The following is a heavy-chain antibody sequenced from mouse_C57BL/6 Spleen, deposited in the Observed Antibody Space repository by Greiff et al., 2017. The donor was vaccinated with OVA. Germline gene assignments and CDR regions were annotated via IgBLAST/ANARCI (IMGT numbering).Heavy chain of an antibody. CDR1: GFSLTSYA. CDR2: IWTGGGT. CDR3: ARNLGYGSSYDWYFDV. D-gene: IGHD1-1*01. V-gene: IGHV2-9-1*01. Sequence: QVQLKESGPGLVAPSQSLSITCTVSGFSLTSYALSWVRQPPGKGLEWLGVIWTGGGTNYNSALKSRLSIRKDNAKSQVFLKMNSLQTDDTAMYYCARNLGYGSSYDWYFDVWGTGTTVTVSS. J-gene: IGHJ1*03.